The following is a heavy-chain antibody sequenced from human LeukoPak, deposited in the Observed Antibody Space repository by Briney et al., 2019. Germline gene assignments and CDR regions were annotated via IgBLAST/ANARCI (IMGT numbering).Heavy chain of an antibody. V-gene: IGHV3-64*01. CDR2: INSNGGST. CDR3: ARGPGSYYYYYGVDV. J-gene: IGHJ6*02. CDR1: GFTFSSYA. Sequence: GSLRLSCAASGFTFSSYAMHLVRQAPGEGLEYVSAINSNGGSTYYANSVKGRFTISRDNSKNTLYLQMGSLRAEDMAVYYCARGPGSYYYYYGVDVWGQGTTVTVSS. D-gene: IGHD1-26*01.